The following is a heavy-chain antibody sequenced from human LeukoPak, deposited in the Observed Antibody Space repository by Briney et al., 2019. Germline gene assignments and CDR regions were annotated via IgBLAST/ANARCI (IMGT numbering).Heavy chain of an antibody. D-gene: IGHD1-26*01. CDR3: ARVESYSFSIEY. J-gene: IGHJ4*02. CDR1: GGSISSGSYY. Sequence: PSETLSLTCTVSGGSISSGSYYWSWIRQPAGKGLEWIGRIYTSGSTNYNPSLKSRVTISVDTSKNQFSLKLSSVTAADTAVYYCARVESYSFSIEYWGQGTLVTVSS. CDR2: IYTSGST. V-gene: IGHV4-61*02.